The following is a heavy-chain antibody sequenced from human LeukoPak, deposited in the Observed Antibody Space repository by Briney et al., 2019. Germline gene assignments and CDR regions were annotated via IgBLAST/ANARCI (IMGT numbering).Heavy chain of an antibody. CDR3: ARGIRGYSYGLQFYYYGMDV. Sequence: SETLSLTCTVSGGSISSGDYYWRWIRQPPGKGLEWIGYIYYSGSTYYNPSLKSRVTISVDTSKNQFSLKLSSVTAADTAVYYCARGIRGYSYGLQFYYYGMDVWGQGTTVTVSS. J-gene: IGHJ6*02. D-gene: IGHD5-18*01. CDR1: GGSISSGDYY. V-gene: IGHV4-30-4*01. CDR2: IYYSGST.